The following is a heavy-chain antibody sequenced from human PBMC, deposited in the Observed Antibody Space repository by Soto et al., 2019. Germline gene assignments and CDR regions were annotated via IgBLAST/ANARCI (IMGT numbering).Heavy chain of an antibody. CDR1: GGSISSGGYY. D-gene: IGHD5-18*01. CDR3: ARSEEIQLWLPGYYYYGMDV. V-gene: IGHV4-31*03. CDR2: IYYSGST. J-gene: IGHJ6*02. Sequence: SETLSLTCTVSGGSISSGGYYWSWIRQQPGKGLEWIGYIYYSGSTYYNPSLKSRVTISVDTSKNQFSLKLSSVTAADTAVYYCARSEEIQLWLPGYYYYGMDVWGQGTTVTVSS.